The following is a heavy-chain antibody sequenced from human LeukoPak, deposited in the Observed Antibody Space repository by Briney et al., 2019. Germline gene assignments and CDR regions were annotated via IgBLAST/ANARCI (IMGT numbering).Heavy chain of an antibody. CDR2: IYYSGST. D-gene: IGHD3-10*01. CDR1: GGSISSGGYY. V-gene: IGHV4-31*03. Sequence: SETLSLTCTVSGGSISSGGYYWNWIRQHPGKGLEWIGYIYYSGSTYYNPSLKSRVTISVDTSKNQFSLKLSSVTAADTAVYYCARASGPREYYYGSGILFDYWGQGTLVTVSS. J-gene: IGHJ4*02. CDR3: ARASGPREYYYGSGILFDY.